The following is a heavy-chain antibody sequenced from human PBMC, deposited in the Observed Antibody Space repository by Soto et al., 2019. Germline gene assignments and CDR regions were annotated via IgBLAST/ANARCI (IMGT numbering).Heavy chain of an antibody. CDR3: AGRTSLTSVEIFSGGLSGYNWVDP. Sequence: PSETLSLTCTVSGGSISSGGYYWSWIRQHPGKGLEWIGYIYYSGSTYYNPSLKSRVTMSVDTSQNQFSLKLSSVTAADTAVYYCAGRTSLTSVEIFSGGLSGYNWVDPWGRGTLVTVSS. J-gene: IGHJ5*01. CDR2: IYYSGST. CDR1: GGSISSGGYY. D-gene: IGHD3-3*01. V-gene: IGHV4-31*03.